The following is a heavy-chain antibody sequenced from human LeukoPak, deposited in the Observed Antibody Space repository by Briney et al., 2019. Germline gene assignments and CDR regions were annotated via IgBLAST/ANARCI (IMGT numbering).Heavy chain of an antibody. D-gene: IGHD2-21*01. CDR3: ASPYCGTISCLDVFDV. CDR2: MYYSGST. Sequence: KPSETLSLTCTVSGVSISSDKYYWSWIRQRPGKGLEWIGYMYYSGSTSYNPSLKSRVSISVDTSKSQFSLKLSSVTAADTAVYYCASPYCGTISCLDVFDVWGQGTMVTVSS. V-gene: IGHV4-31*03. J-gene: IGHJ3*01. CDR1: GVSISSDKYY.